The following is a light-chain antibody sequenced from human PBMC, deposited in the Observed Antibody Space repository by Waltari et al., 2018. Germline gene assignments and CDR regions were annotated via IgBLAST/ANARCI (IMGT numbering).Light chain of an antibody. CDR1: SSDVGGHNF. CDR3: CSYAGSDTPYV. CDR2: EVT. J-gene: IGLJ1*01. Sequence: QSALTQPPSASGSPGQSVTISCTGTSSDVGGHNFVSWYQQHPGKAPKVIIYEVTKRPSGVPDRFSGSQAGNPASLTVSGLQTEDEADYYCCSYAGSDTPYVFGTGTTVTVL. V-gene: IGLV2-8*01.